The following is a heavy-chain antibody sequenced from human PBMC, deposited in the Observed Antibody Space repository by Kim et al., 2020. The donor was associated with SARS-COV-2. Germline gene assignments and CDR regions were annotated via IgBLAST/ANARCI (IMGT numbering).Heavy chain of an antibody. CDR2: INAGNGNT. CDR1: GYTFTSYA. CDR3: ARDPDYYDSSGAELFDY. D-gene: IGHD3-22*01. Sequence: ASVKVSCKASGYTFTSYAMHWVRQAPGQRLEWMGWINAGNGNTKYSQKFQGRVTITRDTSASTAYMELSSLRSEDTAVYYCARDPDYYDSSGAELFDYWGQGTLVTVSS. J-gene: IGHJ4*02. V-gene: IGHV1-3*01.